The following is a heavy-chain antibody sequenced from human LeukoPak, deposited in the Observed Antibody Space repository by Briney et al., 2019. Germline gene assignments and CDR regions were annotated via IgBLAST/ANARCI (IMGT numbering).Heavy chain of an antibody. V-gene: IGHV4-59*08. Sequence: SETLSLTCTVSGGSISSYYWSWIRQPPGKGLEWIGYIYYSGSTNYNPSLKSRVTISADTSKNQFSLKLSSVTAADTAVYYCARLTARRGIVVVPAAIDYWGQGTLVTVSS. J-gene: IGHJ4*02. CDR1: GGSISSYY. CDR2: IYYSGST. CDR3: ARLTARRGIVVVPAAIDY. D-gene: IGHD2-2*01.